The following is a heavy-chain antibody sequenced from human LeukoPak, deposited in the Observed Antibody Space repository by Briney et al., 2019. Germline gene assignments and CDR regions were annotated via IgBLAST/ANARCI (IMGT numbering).Heavy chain of an antibody. CDR2: IYYSAST. D-gene: IGHD1-20*01. J-gene: IGHJ4*02. V-gene: IGHV4-39*07. CDR3: ARVRYNWNRDFDY. CDR1: GGFISSSSYY. Sequence: PSETLSLTCTVSGGFISSSSYYWGWIRQPPGKGLEWIGSIYYSASTYYHPSLKSRVTISVDTSKNQFSLKLSPVTAADTAVYYCARVRYNWNRDFDYWGQGTLVTVSS.